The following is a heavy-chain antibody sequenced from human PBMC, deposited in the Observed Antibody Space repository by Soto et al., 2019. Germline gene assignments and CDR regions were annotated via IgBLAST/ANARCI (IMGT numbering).Heavy chain of an antibody. V-gene: IGHV4-30-4*01. CDR1: SGSISSGDYY. D-gene: IGHD5-12*01. Sequence: PSETLSLTCTVSSGSISSGDYYWSWIRQPPGKGLEWLGYIYYSGSTYYNPSLKSRVTISVDTSKNQFSLKLSSVTAADTAVYYCAREGIVAAYGMDVWGQGTTVTVSS. CDR2: IYYSGST. J-gene: IGHJ6*02. CDR3: AREGIVAAYGMDV.